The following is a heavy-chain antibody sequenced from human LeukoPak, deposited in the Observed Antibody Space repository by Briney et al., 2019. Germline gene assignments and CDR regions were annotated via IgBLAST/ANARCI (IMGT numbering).Heavy chain of an antibody. CDR2: ISDNGVYT. Sequence: GGSLRLSCAVSGSTFSKYIMSWVRQAPGKGLEWVSGISDNGVYTAYAGSVEGRFTISRDNSKNTLYMQMNSLRAEDTAIYYCAKWGADKVEWRHYVDSRGQGTLVIVSS. V-gene: IGHV3-23*01. J-gene: IGHJ4*02. CDR1: GSTFSKYI. CDR3: AKWGADKVEWRHYVDS. D-gene: IGHD3-16*01.